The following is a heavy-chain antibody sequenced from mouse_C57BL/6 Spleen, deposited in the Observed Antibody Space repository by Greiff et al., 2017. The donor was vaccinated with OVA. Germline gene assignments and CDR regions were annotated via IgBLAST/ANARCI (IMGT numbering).Heavy chain of an antibody. Sequence: QVHVKQPGAELVKPGASVKLSCKASGYTFTSYWMQWVKQRPGQGLEWIGEIDPSDSYTNYNQKFKGKATLTVDTSSSTAYMQLSSLTSEDSAVYYCARRYYGSSVYYFDYGGQGTTLTVSS. V-gene: IGHV1-50*01. CDR2: IDPSDSYT. CDR3: ARRYYGSSVYYFDY. D-gene: IGHD1-1*01. J-gene: IGHJ2*01. CDR1: GYTFTSYW.